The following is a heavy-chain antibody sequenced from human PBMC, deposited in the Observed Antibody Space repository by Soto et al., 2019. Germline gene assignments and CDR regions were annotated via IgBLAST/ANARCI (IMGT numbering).Heavy chain of an antibody. CDR3: ARGGKYYYNGLDV. J-gene: IGHJ6*02. Sequence: PSETLSLNCAISGSSISCYGWTWIRQPPGKGLEWIGYIYYTGNTKYSPSLKSRVTISVDMSKNQFSLILTSVTAADTAVYYCARGGKYYYNGLDVWGQGTTVS. CDR1: GSSISCYG. V-gene: IGHV4-59*01. CDR2: IYYTGNT.